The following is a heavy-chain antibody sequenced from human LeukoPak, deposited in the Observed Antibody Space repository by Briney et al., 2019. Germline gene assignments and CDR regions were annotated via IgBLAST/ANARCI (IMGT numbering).Heavy chain of an antibody. D-gene: IGHD6-13*01. Sequence: GASVKVSCKASGYTFTGYYMHWVRQAPGQGLEWMGWINPNSGGTNYAQKFQGWVTMTRDTSISTAYMELSRLRSDDTAVYYCARDPAGPAAAGVYFDTGAREPWSPSPQ. V-gene: IGHV1-2*04. CDR2: INPNSGGT. CDR3: ARDPAGPAAAGVYFDT. J-gene: IGHJ4*02. CDR1: GYTFTGYY.